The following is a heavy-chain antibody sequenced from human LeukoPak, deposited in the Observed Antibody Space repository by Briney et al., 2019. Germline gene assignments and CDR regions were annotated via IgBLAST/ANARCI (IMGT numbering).Heavy chain of an antibody. CDR3: ARANSSGWYVESFDY. CDR1: GSTFSSYE. Sequence: GGSLRLSCAASGSTFSSYEMNWVRQAPGKGLEWVSYISSSGSTIYYADSVKGRFTISRDSAKNSLYLQMNSLRAEDTAVYYCARANSSGWYVESFDYWGQGTLVTVSS. D-gene: IGHD6-19*01. J-gene: IGHJ4*02. CDR2: ISSSGSTI. V-gene: IGHV3-48*03.